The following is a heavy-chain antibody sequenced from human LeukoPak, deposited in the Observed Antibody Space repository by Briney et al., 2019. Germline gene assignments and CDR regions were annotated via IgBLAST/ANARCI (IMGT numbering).Heavy chain of an antibody. CDR1: GYTFTGYY. CDR2: INPNSGGT. V-gene: IGHV1-2*02. Sequence: ASVKVSCKASGYTFTGYYMHWVRQAPGQGLEWMGWINPNSGGTNYAQKFQGRVTMTRDTSISTAYMELSRLRSDDTAVYYCTRTREGYCSSTSCYRSPTWFDPWGQGTLVTVSS. J-gene: IGHJ5*02. D-gene: IGHD2-2*01. CDR3: TRTREGYCSSTSCYRSPTWFDP.